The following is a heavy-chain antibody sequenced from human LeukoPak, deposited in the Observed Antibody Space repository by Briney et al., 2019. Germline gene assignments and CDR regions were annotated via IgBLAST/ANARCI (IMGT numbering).Heavy chain of an antibody. CDR2: ISTSSITI. CDR3: AGDDSGSFDY. V-gene: IGHV3-48*02. J-gene: IGHJ4*02. Sequence: GGSLRLSCAASGFTFSSYSMNWVRQAPGKGLEWVSTISTSSITIYYAHSVKGRFTISRDNAKNSLYLQMNSLRDDDTAVYYCAGDDSGSFDYWGQGTLVTVSS. D-gene: IGHD3-10*01. CDR1: GFTFSSYS.